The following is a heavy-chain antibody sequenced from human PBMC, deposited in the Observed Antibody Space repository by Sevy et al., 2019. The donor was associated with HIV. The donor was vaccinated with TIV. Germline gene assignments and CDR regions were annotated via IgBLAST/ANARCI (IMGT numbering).Heavy chain of an antibody. Sequence: GGSLRLSCAASGFTFSSYAMHWVRQAPGKGLEWVAVISYDGSNKYYADSVKGRFTISRDNSKNMLYLQMNSLRAEDTAVYYCARDAGAVAGPYYYYYGMDVWGQGTTVTVSS. CDR1: GFTFSSYA. V-gene: IGHV3-30-3*01. D-gene: IGHD6-19*01. CDR3: ARDAGAVAGPYYYYYGMDV. J-gene: IGHJ6*02. CDR2: ISYDGSNK.